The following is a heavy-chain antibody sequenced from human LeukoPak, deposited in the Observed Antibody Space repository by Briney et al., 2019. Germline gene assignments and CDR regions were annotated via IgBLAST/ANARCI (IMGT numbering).Heavy chain of an antibody. D-gene: IGHD1-26*01. CDR3: ARGERGDY. CDR2: ISSIGTTI. J-gene: IGHJ4*02. Sequence: PGGSLRLSCAASGFTFSMYEMNWVRQAPGKGLEWVSYISSIGTTIYYADSVKGRFTISRDNAKNSLYLQMNSLGAEDTAVYYCARGERGDYWGQGALVTVSS. V-gene: IGHV3-48*03. CDR1: GFTFSMYE.